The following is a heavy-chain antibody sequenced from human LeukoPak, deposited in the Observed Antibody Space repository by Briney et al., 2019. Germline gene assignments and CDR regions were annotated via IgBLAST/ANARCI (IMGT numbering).Heavy chain of an antibody. CDR1: GGSISSSSYY. Sequence: SETLSLTCTVSGGSISSSSYYWGWIRQPPGKGLEWIGSIYYSGSTYYNPSLKSRVIISVDTSKNQFSLKLSSVTAADTAVYYCARKVVVVPAAIYYFDYWGQGTLVTVSS. CDR3: ARKVVVVPAAIYYFDY. D-gene: IGHD2-2*01. CDR2: IYYSGST. J-gene: IGHJ4*02. V-gene: IGHV4-39*01.